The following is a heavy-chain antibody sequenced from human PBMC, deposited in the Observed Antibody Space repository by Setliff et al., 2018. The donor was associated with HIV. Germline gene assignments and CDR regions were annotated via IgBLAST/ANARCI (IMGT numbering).Heavy chain of an antibody. J-gene: IGHJ3*02. V-gene: IGHV4-38-2*01. Sequence: PSETLSLTCAVSGYSVSSGYYWGWIRQPPGKGLGWIASIYYSGSTYYAPSLKSRVTISVDTSKNQFSLKLTSVTASDTAVYFCARVVPREVAPGGFDIWGQGTMVTVSS. CDR3: ARVVPREVAPGGFDI. D-gene: IGHD5-12*01. CDR2: IYYSGST. CDR1: GYSVSSGYY.